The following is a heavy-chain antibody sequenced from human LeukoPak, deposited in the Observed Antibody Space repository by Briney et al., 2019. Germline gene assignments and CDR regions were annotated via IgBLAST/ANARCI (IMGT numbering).Heavy chain of an antibody. D-gene: IGHD5-18*01. Sequence: SVKVSCKVSGGTFSSYAISWVRQAPGQGLEWMGGIIPIFGTANYAQKFQGRVTITADESTSTAYMELSSLRSEDTAGYYCAHDFTVMGATVLYGMDVWGQGTTVTVPS. CDR3: AHDFTVMGATVLYGMDV. CDR1: GGTFSSYA. V-gene: IGHV1-69*13. J-gene: IGHJ6*02. CDR2: IIPIFGTA.